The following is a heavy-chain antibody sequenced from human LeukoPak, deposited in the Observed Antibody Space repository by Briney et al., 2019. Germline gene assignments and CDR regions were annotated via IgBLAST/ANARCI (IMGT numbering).Heavy chain of an antibody. CDR1: GFTFSSYS. Sequence: GGSLRLSCAASGFTFSSYSMNWVRQAPGKGLEWVSSISSSSSYIYYADSVKGRFTISRDNAKNSLYLQMNSLRAEDTAVYYCAKSVYASPSIDYWGKGTLVTVSS. CDR2: ISSSSSYI. V-gene: IGHV3-21*01. D-gene: IGHD2-8*01. J-gene: IGHJ4*02. CDR3: AKSVYASPSIDY.